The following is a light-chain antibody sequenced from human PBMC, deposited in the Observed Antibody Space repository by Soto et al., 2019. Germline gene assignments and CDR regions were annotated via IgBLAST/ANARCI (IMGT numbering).Light chain of an antibody. CDR3: SSYAGSNIVV. J-gene: IGLJ2*01. Sequence: QSALTQPPSASGSPGQSVTISCTGTSSDVGGYNFVSWYQQHPGKAPKLMIYEVRERPSGVPDRFSGSKSGNTASLTVSGLQAGDEADYYCSSYAGSNIVVFGGGTKVTVL. CDR1: SSDVGGYNF. V-gene: IGLV2-8*01. CDR2: EVR.